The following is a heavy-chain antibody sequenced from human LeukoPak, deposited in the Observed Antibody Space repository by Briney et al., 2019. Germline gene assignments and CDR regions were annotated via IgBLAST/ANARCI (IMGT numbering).Heavy chain of an antibody. J-gene: IGHJ4*02. V-gene: IGHV3-7*01. CDR3: ARDRITDFWSGYYTNYFDY. D-gene: IGHD3-3*01. CDR2: INQNGSEK. CDR1: GFTFSSYW. Sequence: GGSLRLSCAASGFTFSSYWVTWVRQAPGKGLEWVATINQNGSEKYYVDSVKGRFTISRDNAKNSLFLQMNSLRAEDTAVYYCARDRITDFWSGYYTNYFDYWGQGTPVTVSS.